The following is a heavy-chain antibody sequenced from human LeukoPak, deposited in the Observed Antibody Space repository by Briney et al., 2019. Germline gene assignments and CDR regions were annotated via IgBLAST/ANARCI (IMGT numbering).Heavy chain of an antibody. CDR3: ARYYYGSRSYYRENYYYYYGMDV. Sequence: PGGSLRLSCAASGFTFSSYSMNWVRQAPGKGLEWVSSISSSSSYIYYADSVKGRFTISRDNAKNSLYLQMNSLRAEDTAVYYCARYYYGSRSYYRENYYYYYGMDVWGQGTTVTVSS. J-gene: IGHJ6*02. CDR2: ISSSSSYI. CDR1: GFTFSSYS. D-gene: IGHD3-10*01. V-gene: IGHV3-21*01.